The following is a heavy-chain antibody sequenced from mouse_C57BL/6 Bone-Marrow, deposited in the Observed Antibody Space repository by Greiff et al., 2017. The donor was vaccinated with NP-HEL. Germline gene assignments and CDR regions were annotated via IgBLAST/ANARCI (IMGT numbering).Heavy chain of an antibody. CDR3: TTAPFDY. CDR1: GFNIKDDY. Sequence: VQLQQSGAELVRPGASVKLSCTASGFNIKDDYMHWVKQRPEQGLEWIGWIDPENGYTEYASKFQGKATITADTSSTTAYLQLSSLTSEDTAVYYCTTAPFDYWGQGTTLTVSS. D-gene: IGHD3-1*01. CDR2: IDPENGYT. J-gene: IGHJ2*01. V-gene: IGHV14-4*01.